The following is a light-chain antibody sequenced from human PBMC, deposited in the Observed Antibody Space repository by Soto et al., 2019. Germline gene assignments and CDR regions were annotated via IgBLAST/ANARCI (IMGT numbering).Light chain of an antibody. CDR1: QNINNY. CDR2: DAS. CDR3: QQYENLPT. V-gene: IGKV1-33*01. J-gene: IGKJ5*01. Sequence: DTQMTPSNSSLSASVGARVTITCESSQNINNYLTWYQQKPGRAPKLLIYDASNLEAGVPSRFRGSGSGTDFTFTISRLQPEDFATYYCQQYENLPTFGQGTRLEIK.